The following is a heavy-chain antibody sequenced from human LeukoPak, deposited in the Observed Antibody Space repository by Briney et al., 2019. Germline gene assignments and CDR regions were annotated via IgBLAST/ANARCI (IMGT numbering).Heavy chain of an antibody. J-gene: IGHJ4*02. Sequence: GGSLRLSCAASGFTFSSYSMNWVRQAPGKGLEWVSSISSSSSYIYYADSVKGRFTISRDNAKNSLYLQMNSLRAEGTAVYYCARGDIVVVPAAIGNDYWGQGTLVTVSS. D-gene: IGHD2-2*01. CDR1: GFTFSSYS. V-gene: IGHV3-21*01. CDR3: ARGDIVVVPAAIGNDY. CDR2: ISSSSSYI.